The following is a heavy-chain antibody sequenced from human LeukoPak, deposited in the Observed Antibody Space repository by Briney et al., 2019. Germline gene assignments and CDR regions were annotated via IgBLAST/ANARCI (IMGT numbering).Heavy chain of an antibody. D-gene: IGHD5-18*01. J-gene: IGHJ4*02. Sequence: SETLSLTCTVSGGSISSYYWSWIRQPPGKGLEWIGYIYYSGSTNYNPSLKSRVTISVDTSKNQFSLKLSSLTAADTAVYYCARENDRYGRIDYWGRGTQVTVSS. CDR1: GGSISSYY. V-gene: IGHV4-59*01. CDR2: IYYSGST. CDR3: ARENDRYGRIDY.